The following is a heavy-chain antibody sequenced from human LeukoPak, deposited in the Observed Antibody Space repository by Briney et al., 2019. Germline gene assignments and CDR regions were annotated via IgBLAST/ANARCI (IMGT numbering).Heavy chain of an antibody. D-gene: IGHD3-9*01. Sequence: ASVRVSCKASGFTFARSAVQWVRQARGQRPEWIGWIVIANGNTNYAQKFQERLTITRDMSTSTAYMELSSLRSEDTAVYYCAADDDFLTGYYDFDYWGQGTVVTVSS. CDR2: IVIANGNT. CDR1: GFTFARSA. CDR3: AADDDFLTGYYDFDY. V-gene: IGHV1-58*01. J-gene: IGHJ4*02.